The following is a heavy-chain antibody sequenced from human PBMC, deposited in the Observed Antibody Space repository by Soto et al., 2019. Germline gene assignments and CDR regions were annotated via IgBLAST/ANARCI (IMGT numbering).Heavy chain of an antibody. CDR2: ISYDGSNK. CDR3: ARGGSLTGLFDY. J-gene: IGHJ4*02. Sequence: GGSLRLSCAASGFTFSSYAMHWVRQAPGKGLEWVAVISYDGSNKYYADSVKGRFTISRDNSKNTLYLQMNSLRAEDTAVYYCARGGSLTGLFDYWGQGTLVTVSS. D-gene: IGHD3-9*01. V-gene: IGHV3-30-3*01. CDR1: GFTFSSYA.